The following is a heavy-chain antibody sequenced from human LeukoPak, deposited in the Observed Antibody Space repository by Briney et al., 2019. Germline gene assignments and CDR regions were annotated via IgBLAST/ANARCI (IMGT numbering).Heavy chain of an antibody. CDR2: VSSSGST. J-gene: IGHJ4*02. CDR1: GASITRYF. CDR3: ARGDDYKSTLFDY. V-gene: IGHV4-59*01. Sequence: PSETLSLTCTVSGASITRYFWNWIRQPPGKELEWIGYVSSSGSTNYNPSLKSRVTISIDTSKNQFSLKLTSATAADTAVYYCARGDDYKSTLFDYWGQGTLVTVSS. D-gene: IGHD5-12*01.